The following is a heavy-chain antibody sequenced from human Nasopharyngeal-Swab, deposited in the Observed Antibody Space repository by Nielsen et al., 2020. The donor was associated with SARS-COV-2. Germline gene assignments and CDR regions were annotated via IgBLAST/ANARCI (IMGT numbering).Heavy chain of an antibody. CDR3: ARAQYSGYDYYYYMDV. V-gene: IGHV4-59*01. CDR1: GGSISSYY. D-gene: IGHD5-12*01. J-gene: IGHJ6*03. Sequence: SETLSLTCTVSGGSISSYYWSWIRQPPGKGLEWIGYIYYSGSTTYNPSLKSRVTISVDTSKNQFSLKLSSVTAADTAVYYCARAQYSGYDYYYYMDVWGKGTTVTVSS. CDR2: IYYSGST.